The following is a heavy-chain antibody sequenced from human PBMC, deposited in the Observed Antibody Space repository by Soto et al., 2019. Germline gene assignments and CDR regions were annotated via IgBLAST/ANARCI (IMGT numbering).Heavy chain of an antibody. V-gene: IGHV3-23*01. D-gene: IGHD6-13*01. J-gene: IGHJ5*02. CDR1: GFRFSTYA. CDR2: LPPTGSST. Sequence: GGSLRLSCTASGFRFSTYAMNWVRQAPGKGLEWVSGLPPTGSSTYYADSVRGRFTISRDKSISTAYLQWSSLKASDTAMYYCALNRDSSSWSYPNWFDPWGQGTLVTVSS. CDR3: ALNRDSSSWSYPNWFDP.